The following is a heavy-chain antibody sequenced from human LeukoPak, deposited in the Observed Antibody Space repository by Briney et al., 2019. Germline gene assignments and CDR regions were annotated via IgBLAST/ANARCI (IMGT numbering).Heavy chain of an antibody. CDR1: GLVFSNYW. CDR3: TYMTTVFTVDL. V-gene: IGHV3-7*03. D-gene: IGHD4-17*01. CDR2: IKEDGGET. J-gene: IGHJ5*02. Sequence: GGSLRLSCVASGLVFSNYWMGWVRQAPGKGLEWVANIKEDGGETYYVDSVKGRFTISRDNAKNSLDLQMNSLRTEDTAVYYCTYMTTVFTVDLWGQGTLVTVSS.